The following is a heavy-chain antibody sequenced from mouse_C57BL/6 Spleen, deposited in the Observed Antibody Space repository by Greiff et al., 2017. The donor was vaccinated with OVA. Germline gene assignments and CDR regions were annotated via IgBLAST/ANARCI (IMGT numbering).Heavy chain of an antibody. Sequence: EVKLMESGGGLVKPGGSLKLSCAASGFTFSSYAMSWVRQTPEKRLEGVATISDGGSYTYYPDNVKGRFTISRDNAKNNLYLQMSHLKSEDTAMYYCAREDYWGQGTSVTVSS. CDR2: ISDGGSYT. CDR3: AREDY. CDR1: GFTFSSYA. V-gene: IGHV5-4*01. J-gene: IGHJ4*01.